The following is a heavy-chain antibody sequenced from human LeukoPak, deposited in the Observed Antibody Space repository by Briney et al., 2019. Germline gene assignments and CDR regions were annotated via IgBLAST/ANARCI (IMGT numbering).Heavy chain of an antibody. CDR2: MNPNSGNT. CDR1: GYTFTSYD. Sequence: ASVKVSCKASGYTFTSYDINWVRQATGQGLEWMGWMNPNSGNTGYAQKFQGRVTITRNTSISTAYMELSSLRSEDTAVYYCARDVGRFSPDAFDIWGQGTMVTVSS. J-gene: IGHJ3*02. CDR3: ARDVGRFSPDAFDI. V-gene: IGHV1-8*03. D-gene: IGHD3-3*01.